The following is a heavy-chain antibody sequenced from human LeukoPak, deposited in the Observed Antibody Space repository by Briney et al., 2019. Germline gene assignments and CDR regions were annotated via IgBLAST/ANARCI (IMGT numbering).Heavy chain of an antibody. V-gene: IGHV4-4*07. CDR2: LYTSGST. D-gene: IGHD3-22*01. Sequence: SETLSLTCTVSGGSISSYYWSRIRQPARKGLEWIGRLYTSGSTNYNPSLKGRVTMSVDTSKNQFSLKLSSVTAADTAVYYCARGSSGYYYGWGQGTLVTVSS. CDR3: ARGSSGYYYG. CDR1: GGSISSYY. J-gene: IGHJ4*02.